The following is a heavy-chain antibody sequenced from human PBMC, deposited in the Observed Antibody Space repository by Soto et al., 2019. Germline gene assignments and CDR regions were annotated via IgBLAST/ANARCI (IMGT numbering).Heavy chain of an antibody. V-gene: IGHV3-7*01. J-gene: IGHJ6*03. CDR1: GFTFSSYW. CDR3: ARVGSSTGDYDYYYYYYMDV. D-gene: IGHD4-17*01. CDR2: IKEDGSEK. Sequence: GGSLRLSCAASGFTFSSYWMTWVRQAPGKGLEWVANIKEDGSEKYFVDSAKGRFTISRDNAKNSLYLQMNSLRAQDTAVYYCARVGSSTGDYDYYYYYYMDVWGKGTTVTVSS.